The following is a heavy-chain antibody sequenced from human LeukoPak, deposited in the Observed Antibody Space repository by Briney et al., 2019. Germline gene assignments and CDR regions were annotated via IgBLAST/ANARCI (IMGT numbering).Heavy chain of an antibody. CDR2: LYSGGT. J-gene: IGHJ4*02. CDR1: GFTFSDYA. V-gene: IGHV3-48*02. D-gene: IGHD3-9*01. Sequence: GGSLRLSCAASGFTFSDYAMNWVRQAPGKGLEWVAHLYSGGTYADSVKGRFSISRDNAQNSLYLQMNSVTDDDSAVYYCARDKDWAFDYWGQGILVTVSS. CDR3: ARDKDWAFDY.